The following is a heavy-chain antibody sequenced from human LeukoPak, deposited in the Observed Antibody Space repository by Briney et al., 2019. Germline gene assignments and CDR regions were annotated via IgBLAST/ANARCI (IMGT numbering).Heavy chain of an antibody. Sequence: GGSLRLSCAASGFTFSSNGMNWVRQAPGKGLEWVSSISSSSSYIYYADSVKGRFTISRDNAKSSLYLQMNSLRVEDTAVYYCAKDFRLVGTDYWGQGTLVTVSS. CDR3: AKDFRLVGTDY. CDR2: ISSSSSYI. V-gene: IGHV3-21*01. CDR1: GFTFSSNG. J-gene: IGHJ4*02. D-gene: IGHD2-21*02.